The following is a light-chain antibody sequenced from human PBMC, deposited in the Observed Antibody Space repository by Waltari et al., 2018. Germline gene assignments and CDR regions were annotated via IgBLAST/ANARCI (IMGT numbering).Light chain of an antibody. CDR3: SSYAGGSWV. CDR1: SSDVGGFNY. Sequence: QSALTQPPSASGSPGQSVTISCTGTSSDVGGFNYVSWYQQNPGKVPKLMIYEVTKRPSWVPDRFSGSNSGNTASLTVSGLQTEDEADYYCSSYAGGSWVFGGGTKLTVL. J-gene: IGLJ3*02. CDR2: EVT. V-gene: IGLV2-8*01.